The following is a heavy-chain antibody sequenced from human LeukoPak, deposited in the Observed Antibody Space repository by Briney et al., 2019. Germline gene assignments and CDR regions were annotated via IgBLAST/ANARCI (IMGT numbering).Heavy chain of an antibody. Sequence: GGSLRLSCAASGFTFSSYAITWVRQAPGKGLEWVSSISGSSTSTYYAESVKGRFTISRDNSKNTLYLQMNSLRAEDSAVYYCAKERQAWGVGADYLDYWGQGTLVTVSS. V-gene: IGHV3-23*01. CDR1: GFTFSSYA. CDR3: AKERQAWGVGADYLDY. J-gene: IGHJ4*02. CDR2: ISGSSTST. D-gene: IGHD1-26*01.